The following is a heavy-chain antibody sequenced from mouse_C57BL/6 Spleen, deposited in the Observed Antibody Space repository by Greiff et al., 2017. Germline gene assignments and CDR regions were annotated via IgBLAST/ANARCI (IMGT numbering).Heavy chain of an antibody. J-gene: IGHJ1*03. V-gene: IGHV14-2*01. CDR2: IDPEDGET. CDR1: GFNIKDYY. CDR3: ARRGSSYVYWYFDG. D-gene: IGHD1-1*01. Sequence: LVESGAELVKPGASVKLSCTASGFNIKDYYMHWVKQRTEQGLEWIGRIDPEDGETKYAPTFQGQATITADTSSNTAYLPLSSLQSEDTAVYYGARRGSSYVYWYFDGWGTGTTVTGS.